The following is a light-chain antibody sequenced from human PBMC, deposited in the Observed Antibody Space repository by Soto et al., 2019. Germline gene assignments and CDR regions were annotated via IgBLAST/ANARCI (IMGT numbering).Light chain of an antibody. CDR1: SSNIGAGYD. J-gene: IGLJ1*01. CDR2: GNT. CDR3: QSNDSSLSGSTV. V-gene: IGLV1-40*01. Sequence: QAVVTQPPSVSGAPGQRVTISCTGNSSNIGAGYDVHWYQQLPGTAPKLLIYGNTNRPSGVPDRFSGSKSGTSASLAITGLQAEDEADYYCQSNDSSLSGSTVFGTGTKLTVL.